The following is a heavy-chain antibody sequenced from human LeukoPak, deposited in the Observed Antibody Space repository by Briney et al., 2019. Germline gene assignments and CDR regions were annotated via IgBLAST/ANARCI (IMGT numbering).Heavy chain of an antibody. CDR1: GFTFSSYA. V-gene: IGHV3-30-3*01. CDR2: ISYDGSNK. J-gene: IGHJ6*04. D-gene: IGHD1-14*01. Sequence: GRSLRLSCAASGFTFSSYAMHWVRQAPGKGLEWVAVISYDGSNKYYADSVKGRFTISRDNSKNTLYLQMNSLRAEDTAVYYCARGPRNYYAMDVWGKGTTVTVSS. CDR3: ARGPRNYYAMDV.